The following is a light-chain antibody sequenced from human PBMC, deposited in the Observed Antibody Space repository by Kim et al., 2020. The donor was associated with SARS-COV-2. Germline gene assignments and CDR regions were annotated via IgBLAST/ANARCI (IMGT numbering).Light chain of an antibody. V-gene: IGLV1-40*01. CDR3: QSYDSSLSAWV. CDR1: SSNIGAGFD. CDR2: GNT. Sequence: FTISCTGNSSNIGAGFDVHWYQQFPGRAPRLLIYGNTNRPSGVPDRFSGSRSVTSASLAITGLQADDEADYHCQSYDSSLSAWVFGGGTKVTVL. J-gene: IGLJ3*02.